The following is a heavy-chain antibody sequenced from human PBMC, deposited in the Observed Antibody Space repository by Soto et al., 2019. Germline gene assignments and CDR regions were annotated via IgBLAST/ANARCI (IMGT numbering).Heavy chain of an antibody. J-gene: IGHJ5*02. CDR3: AARAIEDIVVVPGAVHIGYCDNWLDP. Sequence: PSETLSLTCTVSGGSISSSSYYWGWIRQPPGKGLEWIGSIYYSGSTYYNPSLKSRVTISVDTSKNQFSLKLSSVTAADTAVYYGAARAIEDIVVVPGAVHIGYCDNWLDPSGAGTMVAFSS. V-gene: IGHV4-39*01. CDR1: GGSISSSSYY. CDR2: IYYSGST. D-gene: IGHD2-2*02.